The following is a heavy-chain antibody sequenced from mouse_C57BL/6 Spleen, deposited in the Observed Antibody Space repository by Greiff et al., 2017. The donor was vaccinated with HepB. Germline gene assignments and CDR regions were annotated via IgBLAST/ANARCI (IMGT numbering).Heavy chain of an antibody. CDR3: AREIYFDY. J-gene: IGHJ2*01. CDR2: IYPGSGNT. Sequence: VKLVESGAELVRPGASVKLSCKASGYTFTDYYINWVKQRPGQGLEWIARIYPGSGNTYYNEKFKGKATLTAEKSSSTAYMQLSSLTSEDSAVYFCAREIYFDYWGQGTTLTVSS. V-gene: IGHV1-76*01. CDR1: GYTFTDYY.